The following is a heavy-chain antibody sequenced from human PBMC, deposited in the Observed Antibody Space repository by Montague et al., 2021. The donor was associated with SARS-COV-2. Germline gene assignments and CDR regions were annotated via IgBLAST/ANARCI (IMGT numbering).Heavy chain of an antibody. Sequence: SETLSLTCTVSGGSVNRINSHWVWIRQPPGKGLDYIGSFYCAGGTRYNPSRRSRVTISVDTSNDQFSLKMNSVTAADTAVYFCARLYGSSFDYWGQGTLVTVSS. V-gene: IGHV4-39*01. D-gene: IGHD4-17*01. CDR3: ARLYGSSFDY. J-gene: IGHJ4*02. CDR1: GGSVNRINSH. CDR2: FYCAGGT.